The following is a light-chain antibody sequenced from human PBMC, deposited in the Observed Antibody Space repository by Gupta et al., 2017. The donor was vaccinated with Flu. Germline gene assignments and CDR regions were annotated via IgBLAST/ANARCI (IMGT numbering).Light chain of an antibody. Sequence: QLVLTHSPSASASLGASVCLLCTLHSGHSSYAIAWHQQQPEKGPRYLMKLNSDGSHSKGDGIPDRFSGSSSGAERYLTISSLQSEDEADYYCQTWGTGIRVFGGGTKLTVL. V-gene: IGLV4-69*01. J-gene: IGLJ3*02. CDR2: LNSDGSH. CDR3: QTWGTGIRV. CDR1: SGHSSYA.